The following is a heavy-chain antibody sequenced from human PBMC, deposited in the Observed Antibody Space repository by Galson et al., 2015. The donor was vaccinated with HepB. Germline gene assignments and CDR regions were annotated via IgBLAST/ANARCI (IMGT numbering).Heavy chain of an antibody. CDR1: GGTFSNCA. CDR2: IIPILDLV. D-gene: IGHD2-2*01. Sequence: SVKVSCKASGGTFSNCAITWVRQAPGQGLECMGRIIPILDLVKYTEKFQGRVTITADKSTSTAYMELSSLRSEDTAVYYCARGRVEEVVIIPGAVNHPRISYGLDVWGQGTTVTVSS. CDR3: ARGRVEEVVIIPGAVNHPRISYGLDV. J-gene: IGHJ6*02. V-gene: IGHV1-69*04.